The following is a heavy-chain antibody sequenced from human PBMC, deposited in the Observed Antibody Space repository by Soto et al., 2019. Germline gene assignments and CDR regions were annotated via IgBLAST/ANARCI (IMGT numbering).Heavy chain of an antibody. Sequence: EVQVLESGGGLVQPGGSLRLSCVASGFTFSSYAMSWVRQAPGKGLEWVSAITGSASSTYYADSVKGRFTISRDNSKNTLYLQMNSLRAEDTAVYYCAKDPRFSFPLWGHGTLVTVSS. CDR3: AKDPRFSFPL. V-gene: IGHV3-23*01. J-gene: IGHJ4*01. CDR1: GFTFSSYA. CDR2: ITGSASST. D-gene: IGHD3-16*01.